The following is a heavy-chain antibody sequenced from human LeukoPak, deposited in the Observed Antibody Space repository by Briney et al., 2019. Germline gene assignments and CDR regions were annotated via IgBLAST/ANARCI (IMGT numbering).Heavy chain of an antibody. CDR3: TQNNY. CDR1: GFTFSGSP. V-gene: IGHV3-73*01. CDR2: IRGKADNYAT. J-gene: IGHJ4*02. Sequence: GGSLRLSCAASGFTFSGSPILWVRQASGKGLEWVGRIRGKADNYATAYAASVQGRCTISRDDSQNTAYLQLNSLKTEDTAVYYCTQNNYWGQGALVTVSS.